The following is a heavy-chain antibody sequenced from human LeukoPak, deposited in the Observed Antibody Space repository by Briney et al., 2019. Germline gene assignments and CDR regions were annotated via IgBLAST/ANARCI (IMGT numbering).Heavy chain of an antibody. V-gene: IGHV3-23*01. CDR2: ISGGGDAT. CDR3: ARDSSMLRGPLVIYYFDF. D-gene: IGHD3-10*01. CDR1: GFTFSYYG. Sequence: GGSLRLSCAASGFTFSYYGMHWVRQAPGKGLEWVSTISGGGDATYYADSVKGRFTISRDNSKNTLYLQMNSLRVEDTAVYYCARDSSMLRGPLVIYYFDFWGQGTLVTVSS. J-gene: IGHJ4*02.